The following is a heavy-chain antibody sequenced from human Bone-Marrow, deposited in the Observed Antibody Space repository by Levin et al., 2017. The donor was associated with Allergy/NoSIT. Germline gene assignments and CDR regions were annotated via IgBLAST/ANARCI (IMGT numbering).Heavy chain of an antibody. CDR1: GGSFSGYY. CDR2: INHSGST. J-gene: IGHJ4*02. Sequence: SETLSLTCAVYGGSFSGYYWSWIRQPPGKGLEWIGEINHSGSTNYNPSLKSRVTISVDTSKNQFSLKLSSVTAADTAVYYCASAVVAATLQNYYFDYWGQGTLVTVSS. D-gene: IGHD2-15*01. V-gene: IGHV4-34*01. CDR3: ASAVVAATLQNYYFDY.